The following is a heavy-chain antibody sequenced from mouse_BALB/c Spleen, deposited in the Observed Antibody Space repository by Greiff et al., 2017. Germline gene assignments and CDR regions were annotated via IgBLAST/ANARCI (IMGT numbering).Heavy chain of an antibody. Sequence: EVQLQESGAELVKPGASVKLSCTASGFNIKDTYKHWVKQRPEQGLEWIGRIDPANGNTKYDPKFQGKATITADTSSNTAYLQLSSLTSEDTAVYYCARRGYPYFDYWGQGTTLTVSS. CDR2: IDPANGNT. CDR1: GFNIKDTY. J-gene: IGHJ2*01. V-gene: IGHV14-3*02. D-gene: IGHD2-2*01. CDR3: ARRGYPYFDY.